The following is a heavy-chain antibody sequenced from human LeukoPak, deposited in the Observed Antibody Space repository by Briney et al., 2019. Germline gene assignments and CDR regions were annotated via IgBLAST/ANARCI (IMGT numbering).Heavy chain of an antibody. CDR2: INPNRGNT. J-gene: IGHJ4*02. Sequence: GASVKVSCKASGYTFTSYDINWVRQSTRQGLEWMGWINPNRGNTGYAHKFQGRVTMTRNTSISTAYMELSSLRSEDTAVYYCARVRRGLSHGPDYWGQGTLVTVSS. CDR3: ARVRRGLSHGPDY. V-gene: IGHV1-8*01. CDR1: GYTFTSYD. D-gene: IGHD2/OR15-2a*01.